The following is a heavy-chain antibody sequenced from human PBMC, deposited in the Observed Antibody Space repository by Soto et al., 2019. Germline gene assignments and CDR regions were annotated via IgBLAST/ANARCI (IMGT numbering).Heavy chain of an antibody. V-gene: IGHV4-4*02. D-gene: IGHD6-13*01. CDR3: ARGIVATATYFVY. CDR1: SGSISTNNW. CDR2: IYQSGST. J-gene: IGHJ4*02. Sequence: QVQLQESGPGLVKPSGTLSLTCVVSSGSISTNNWWSWVRQPPGKGLEWIGEIYQSGSTNYNPSLKSRVTISVDKSKNQFSLKLTSVTAADTAMYYCARGIVATATYFVYWGQGTLVTVSS.